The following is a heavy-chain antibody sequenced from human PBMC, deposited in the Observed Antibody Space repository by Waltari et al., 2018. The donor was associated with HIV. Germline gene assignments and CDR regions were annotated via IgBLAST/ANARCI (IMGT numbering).Heavy chain of an antibody. V-gene: IGHV4-39*01. J-gene: IGHJ2*01. D-gene: IGHD1-26*01. Sequence: QLQLRESAPGLVKPSGTLALTCAAPGCPVSSSSYLWGWIRQPPGKGREWVGRIYYTGRAYYNPSLKSRVTISVDTSKNQFSQKVTSVTAADTAVYYCARHALRVGAAYWNFDLWGRGTLVTVSS. CDR1: GCPVSSSSYL. CDR3: ARHALRVGAAYWNFDL. CDR2: IYYTGRA.